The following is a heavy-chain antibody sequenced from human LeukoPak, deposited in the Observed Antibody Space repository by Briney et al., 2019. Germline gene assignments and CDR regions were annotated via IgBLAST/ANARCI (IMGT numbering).Heavy chain of an antibody. J-gene: IGHJ4*02. CDR2: IYHSGTT. D-gene: IGHD3-22*01. CDR3: AREYYYDSTPVVDY. Sequence: SGTLSLTCAVSGASISSNNWWSWVRQSPVKGLEWIGEIYHSGTTYYNPSLKSRVTISVDTSKNQFSLKLSSVTAADTAVYYCAREYYYDSTPVVDYWGQGTLVTVSS. CDR1: GASISSNNW. V-gene: IGHV4-4*02.